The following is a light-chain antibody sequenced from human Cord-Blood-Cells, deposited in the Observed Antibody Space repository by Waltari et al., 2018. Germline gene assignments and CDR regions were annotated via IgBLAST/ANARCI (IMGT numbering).Light chain of an antibody. CDR1: QSISSY. Sequence: DRVTITCRASQSISSYLNWYQQKPGKAPKLLIYAASSLQSGVPSRFSGSGSGTDFTLTISSLQPEDFATYYCQQSYSTPFTFGPGTKVEI. J-gene: IGKJ3*01. CDR3: QQSYSTPFT. CDR2: AAS. V-gene: IGKV1-39*01.